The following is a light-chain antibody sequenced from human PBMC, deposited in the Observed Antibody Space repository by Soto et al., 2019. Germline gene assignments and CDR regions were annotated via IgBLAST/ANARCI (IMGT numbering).Light chain of an antibody. V-gene: IGKV2-28*01. J-gene: IGKJ4*01. CDR1: QSVLHDNGFNF. CDR3: MQALETPLT. Sequence: QSVLHDNGFNFLNWYLQKPGQSPQLLISLGSSRASGVPDRFSGSASGRDFTLLISRVEAEDVGVFYCMQALETPLTFGGGTKVDIK. CDR2: LGS.